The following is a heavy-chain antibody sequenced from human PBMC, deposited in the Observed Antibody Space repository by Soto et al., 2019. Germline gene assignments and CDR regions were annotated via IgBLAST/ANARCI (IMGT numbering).Heavy chain of an antibody. CDR2: INPNNGGT. CDR1: GYTFTDYY. CDR3: ARTMSGVVGYGMDV. Sequence: GASVKVSCKASGYTFTDYYLHWVRQAPGQGLEWMGWINPNNGGTNYAQKFQVRVSMTRDTSFNTAYMELSSLRPDDTAVYYCARTMSGVVGYGMDVWGQGTTVTVSS. J-gene: IGHJ6*02. D-gene: IGHD3-3*01. V-gene: IGHV1-2*02.